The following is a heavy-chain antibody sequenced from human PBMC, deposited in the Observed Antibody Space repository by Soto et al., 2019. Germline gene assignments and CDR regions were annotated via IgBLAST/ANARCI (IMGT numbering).Heavy chain of an antibody. CDR3: ATTPRITIFGVVTDDY. CDR1: GFTFSSYA. J-gene: IGHJ4*02. V-gene: IGHV3-23*01. CDR2: ISGSGGST. Sequence: EVQLLESGGGLVQPGGSLRLSCAASGFTFSSYAMSWVRQAPGKGLEWVSAISGSGGSTYYADSVKGRFTISRDNSKNTLYLQMNSLRAEDTAVYYCATTPRITIFGVVTDDYWGQGTLVTVSS. D-gene: IGHD3-3*01.